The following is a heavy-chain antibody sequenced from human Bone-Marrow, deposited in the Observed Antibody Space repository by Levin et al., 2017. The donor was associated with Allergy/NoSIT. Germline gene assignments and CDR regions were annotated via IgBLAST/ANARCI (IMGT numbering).Heavy chain of an antibody. V-gene: IGHV1-46*01. Sequence: ASVKVSCKASGHTSTAYYMHWVRQAPGQGLEWMGIITPSGGITSFAQKFQGRITMTRDTSTRAVYMEVNSLRSEDTAVYYCATSLVRIAAAFTYWGQGTLVTVSS. CDR1: GHTSTAYY. CDR3: ATSLVRIAAAFTY. CDR2: ITPSGGIT. D-gene: IGHD6-13*01. J-gene: IGHJ4*02.